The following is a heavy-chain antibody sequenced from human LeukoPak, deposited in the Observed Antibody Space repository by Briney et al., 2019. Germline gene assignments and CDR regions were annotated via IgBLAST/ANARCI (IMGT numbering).Heavy chain of an antibody. V-gene: IGHV3-7*02. Sequence: GGSLRLSCVASGFTFISYWMTWVRQAPGKGLEWVAQISQDGTESYSVDSVRGRLTISRDNAKNSVYLQMNSLRPEDTAVYYCARRGCSNGICLDYWGQGALVTVSS. J-gene: IGHJ4*02. D-gene: IGHD2-8*01. CDR1: GFTFISYW. CDR2: ISQDGTES. CDR3: ARRGCSNGICLDY.